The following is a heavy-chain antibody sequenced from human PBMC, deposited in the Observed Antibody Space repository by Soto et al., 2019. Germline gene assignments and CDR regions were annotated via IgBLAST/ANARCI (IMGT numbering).Heavy chain of an antibody. CDR1: GYTLTELS. CDR3: ATGGGITMVRVFIAG. J-gene: IGHJ4*02. Sequence: ASVKVSCKVSGYTLTELSMHWVRQAPGKGLEWMGGFDPEDGETIYAQKFQGRVTMTDKTSTDTAYMELNSLRSEDTAVYYWATGGGITMVRVFIAGWGQGTLVPVSS. V-gene: IGHV1-24*01. D-gene: IGHD3-10*01. CDR2: FDPEDGET.